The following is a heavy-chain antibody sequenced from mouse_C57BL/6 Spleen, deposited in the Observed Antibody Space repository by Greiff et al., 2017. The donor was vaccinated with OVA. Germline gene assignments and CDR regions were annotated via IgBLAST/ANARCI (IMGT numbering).Heavy chain of an antibody. CDR2: ISYSGST. D-gene: IGHD2-2*01. Sequence: EVQLVESGPGMVKPSQSLSLTCTVTGYSITSGYDWHWIRHFPGNKLEWMGYISYSGSTNYNPSLKSRISITHDTSKNHFFLKLNSVTTEDTATYYCARDRGYQAWFAYWGQGTLVTVSA. CDR3: ARDRGYQAWFAY. J-gene: IGHJ3*01. V-gene: IGHV3-1*01. CDR1: GYSITSGYD.